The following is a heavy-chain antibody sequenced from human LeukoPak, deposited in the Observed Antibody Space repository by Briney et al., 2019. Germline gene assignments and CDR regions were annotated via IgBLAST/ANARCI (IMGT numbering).Heavy chain of an antibody. CDR3: TRLASRGFDY. CDR2: IRSRANSYAT. D-gene: IGHD6-13*01. Sequence: GGSLRLSCAASGFSFSGSAMHWVRQASGKGLEWLGRIRSRANSYATAYAASVKGRFTISRDDSKNTAYLQMNSLKTEDTAVYSCTRLASRGFDYWGRGTLVTVSS. J-gene: IGHJ4*02. CDR1: GFSFSGSA. V-gene: IGHV3-73*01.